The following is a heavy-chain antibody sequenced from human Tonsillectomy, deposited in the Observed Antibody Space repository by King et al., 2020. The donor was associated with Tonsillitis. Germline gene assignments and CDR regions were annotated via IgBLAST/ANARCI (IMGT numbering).Heavy chain of an antibody. CDR1: GGSISSDGHY. CDR2: MYYSGSS. D-gene: IGHD3-16*01. J-gene: IGHJ4*02. V-gene: IGHV4-30-4*01. Sequence: VQLQESGPGLVKPSQTLSLTCTVSGGSISSDGHYWSWIRQPPGKGLEWIGHMYYSGSSYQNPSLMGRVTISVDTSQNQFSLKLRSVTAADTAVYYCARDDYLWGVLGYWGQGTLVTVSS. CDR3: ARDDYLWGVLGY.